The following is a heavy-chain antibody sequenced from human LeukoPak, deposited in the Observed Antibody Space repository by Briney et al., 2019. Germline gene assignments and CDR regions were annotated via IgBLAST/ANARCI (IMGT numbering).Heavy chain of an antibody. CDR3: ARDLGSSSLNWFDS. D-gene: IGHD6-13*01. J-gene: IGHJ5*01. CDR1: GFTFSSYS. V-gene: IGHV3-21*01. CDR2: ISSSSYI. Sequence: GGSLRLPCAASGFTFSSYSMNWVRQAPGKGLEWVSSISSSSYIYYADSMKGRFTISRDNAKNSLYLQMNSLRAEDTAVYYCARDLGSSSLNWFDSWGQGTLVTVSS.